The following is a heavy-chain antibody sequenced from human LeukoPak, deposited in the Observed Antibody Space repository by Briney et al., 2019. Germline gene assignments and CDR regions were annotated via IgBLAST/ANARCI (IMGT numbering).Heavy chain of an antibody. Sequence: GGSLRLSCAASGFTFSSYSMNWVRQAPGKGLEWVSAISGSGGSTYYADSVKGRFTISRDNSKNTLYLQMNSLRAEDTAVYYCAKVESDYGSGSYPTPFWYFDYWGQGTLVTVSS. CDR3: AKVESDYGSGSYPTPFWYFDY. D-gene: IGHD3-10*01. V-gene: IGHV3-23*01. CDR1: GFTFSSYS. J-gene: IGHJ4*02. CDR2: ISGSGGST.